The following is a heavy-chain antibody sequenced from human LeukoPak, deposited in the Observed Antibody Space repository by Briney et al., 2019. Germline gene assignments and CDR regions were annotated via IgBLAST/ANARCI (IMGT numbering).Heavy chain of an antibody. CDR1: GGSINNYY. CDR2: IYTSGST. J-gene: IGHJ4*02. D-gene: IGHD3-16*01. V-gene: IGHV4-4*07. CDR3: ARVGDYALKD. Sequence: SETLSLTCIVSGGSINNYYWSWIRQPAGKGLEWIGRIYTSGSTNYNPSLKSRVTMSVDTSKNQCTLKLSSVTAADTAVYYCARVGDYALKDWGQGTPVTVSS.